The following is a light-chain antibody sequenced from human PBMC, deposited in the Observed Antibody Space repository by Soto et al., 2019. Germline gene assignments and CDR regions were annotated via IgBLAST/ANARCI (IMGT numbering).Light chain of an antibody. CDR1: SGHSSYA. CDR2: LNSDGSH. V-gene: IGLV4-69*01. Sequence: PVLTQSPSASASLGASVKLTCTLSSGHSSYAIVWHQQQPEKGPRYLMKLNSDGSHSKGDGIPDRFSGSSSGAERYLTISSLQSEDEADYYCQTWGTGIHVVFGGGTKLTVL. J-gene: IGLJ2*01. CDR3: QTWGTGIHVV.